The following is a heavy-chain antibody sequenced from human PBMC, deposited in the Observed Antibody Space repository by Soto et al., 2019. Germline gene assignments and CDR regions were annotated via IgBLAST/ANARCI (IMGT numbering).Heavy chain of an antibody. D-gene: IGHD2-2*01. CDR1: GYTFTSYG. J-gene: IGHJ6*02. Sequence: ASVKVSCKASGYTFTSYGISWVRQAPGQGLEWMGWISAYNGNTNYAQKLQGRVTMTTDTSTSTAYMELSSLRSEDTAVYYCARDCSSTSCFYYYYYYGMDVWGQGTTVTVSS. CDR2: ISAYNGNT. CDR3: ARDCSSTSCFYYYYYYGMDV. V-gene: IGHV1-18*01.